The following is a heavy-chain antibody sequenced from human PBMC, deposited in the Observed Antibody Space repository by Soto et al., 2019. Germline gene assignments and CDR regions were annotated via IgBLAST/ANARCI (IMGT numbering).Heavy chain of an antibody. D-gene: IGHD6-6*01. Sequence: GGSLRLSCAASGFTVSSNYMSWVRQAPGKGLEWVSVIYSGGSTYYADSVKGRFTISRDNSKNALYLQMNSLRAEDTAVYYCARARAIAARPYYYYGMDVWGQGTTVTVSS. CDR3: ARARAIAARPYYYYGMDV. V-gene: IGHV3-53*01. J-gene: IGHJ6*02. CDR2: IYSGGST. CDR1: GFTVSSNY.